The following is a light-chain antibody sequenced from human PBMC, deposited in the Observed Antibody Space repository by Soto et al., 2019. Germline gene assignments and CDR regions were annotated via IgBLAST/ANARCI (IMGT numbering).Light chain of an antibody. CDR1: SSDIGAGFD. J-gene: IGLJ1*01. V-gene: IGLV1-40*01. Sequence: QSVLTQPPSVSGAPGKRVTISCTRSSSDIGAGFDVHWYQHLPGTAPKLLIYGNTNRPSGVPGRFSGSKSGTSASLVITGLQAEDEADYYCQSYENSRTGFYVFGTGTKLTVL. CDR2: GNT. CDR3: QSYENSRTGFYV.